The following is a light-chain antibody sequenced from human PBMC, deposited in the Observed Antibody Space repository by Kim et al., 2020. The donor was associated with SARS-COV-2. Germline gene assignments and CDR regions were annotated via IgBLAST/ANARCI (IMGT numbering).Light chain of an antibody. J-gene: IGKJ4*01. V-gene: IGKV3-11*01. CDR3: QQRHKWPIT. CDR2: DSS. Sequence: SPGESATLSCRASETISTNLAWYQQKPGQPPRLLIYDSSNRATGIPARFSGSGSGTDFTLAISGLEPEDFAVYYCQQRHKWPITFGGGTKVEIK. CDR1: ETISTN.